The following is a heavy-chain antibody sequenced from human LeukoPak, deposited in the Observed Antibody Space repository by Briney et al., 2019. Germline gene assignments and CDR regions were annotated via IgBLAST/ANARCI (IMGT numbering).Heavy chain of an antibody. CDR1: GFTFSTYS. Sequence: GGSLRLSCAASGFTFSTYSMNWVRQAPGKGLEWVSSISSSSSYIYYADSVRGRFTISRDNAKNSLYLQMNGLRAEDTAVYYCARSRYCSGGNCYLDAFDIWGQGTMVTVSS. V-gene: IGHV3-21*01. D-gene: IGHD2-15*01. CDR3: ARSRYCSGGNCYLDAFDI. J-gene: IGHJ3*02. CDR2: ISSSSSYI.